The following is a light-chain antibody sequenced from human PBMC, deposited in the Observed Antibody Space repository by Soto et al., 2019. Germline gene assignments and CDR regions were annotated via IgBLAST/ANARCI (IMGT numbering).Light chain of an antibody. CDR1: QDISIY. CDR3: QQRDTHLT. J-gene: IGKJ4*01. CDR2: DAS. V-gene: IGKV1-33*01. Sequence: IPMTQSPSSLSASVGDRVTITCQASQDISIYLNWYRQKPGKAPEVLIYDASKLGRGVPSRFSGSGSGTELTFSITSLQPEDFATYYCQQRDTHLTFGGGTTVDLK.